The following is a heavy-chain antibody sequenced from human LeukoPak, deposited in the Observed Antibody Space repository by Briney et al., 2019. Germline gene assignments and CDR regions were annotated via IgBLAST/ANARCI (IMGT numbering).Heavy chain of an antibody. CDR1: GFTFSSYA. CDR2: ISYDGSNK. CDR3: ARDKDDSSGYYYVVEYFQH. J-gene: IGHJ1*01. Sequence: GGSLRLSCAASGFTFSSYAMHWVRQAPGKGLEWVAVISYDGSNKYYADSVKGRFTISRDNAKNSLYLQMNSLRAEDTAVYYCARDKDDSSGYYYVVEYFQHWGQGTLVTVSS. V-gene: IGHV3-30-3*01. D-gene: IGHD3-22*01.